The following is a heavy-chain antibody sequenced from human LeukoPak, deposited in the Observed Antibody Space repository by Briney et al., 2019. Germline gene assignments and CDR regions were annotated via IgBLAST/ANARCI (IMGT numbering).Heavy chain of an antibody. V-gene: IGHV4-39*01. CDR2: IYYRGST. CDR1: GSSISSSSYY. CDR3: ARHEAAYCGGDCYLRAFDI. D-gene: IGHD2-21*02. Sequence: SETLSLTCTVSGSSISSSSYYWGWIRQPPGKGLEWIGTIYYRGSTYYNPSLKSRVTISVDTSKKQFSLKLSSVTAADTAVYYCARHEAAYCGGDCYLRAFDIWGQGTMVTVSS. J-gene: IGHJ3*02.